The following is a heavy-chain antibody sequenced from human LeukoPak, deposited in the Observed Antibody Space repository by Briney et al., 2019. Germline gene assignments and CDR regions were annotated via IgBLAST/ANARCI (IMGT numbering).Heavy chain of an antibody. D-gene: IGHD3-22*01. CDR1: GFTLTNYG. Sequence: SGRSLRLSCVASGFTLTNYGMQWVRQAPGKGLEWVAVIWYDGSNEYYAGSVKGRFTISRDNSKNTLSLQMNSLRAEDTAVYYCAKGGYYASSGSYAFDIWGQGTVVTVSS. J-gene: IGHJ3*02. CDR3: AKGGYYASSGSYAFDI. CDR2: IWYDGSNE. V-gene: IGHV3-33*06.